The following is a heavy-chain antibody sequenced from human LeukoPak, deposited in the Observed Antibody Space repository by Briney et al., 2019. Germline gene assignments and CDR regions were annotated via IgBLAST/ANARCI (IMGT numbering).Heavy chain of an antibody. D-gene: IGHD3-3*01. CDR2: IRYDGSNK. CDR1: GFPFSGYW. J-gene: IGHJ5*02. V-gene: IGHV3-30*02. CDR3: AKDPSPVTYYDFWSGYLNWFDP. Sequence: QPGGSLRLSCAASGFPFSGYWMHWVRQAPGKGLEWVAFIRYDGSNKYYADSVKGRFTISRDNSKNTLYLQMNSLRAEDTAVYYCAKDPSPVTYYDFWSGYLNWFDPWGQGTLVTVSS.